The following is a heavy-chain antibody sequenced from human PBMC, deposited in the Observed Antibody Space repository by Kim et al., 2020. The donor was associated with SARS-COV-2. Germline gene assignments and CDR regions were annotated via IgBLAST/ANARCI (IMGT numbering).Heavy chain of an antibody. V-gene: IGHV3-23*01. J-gene: IGHJ4*02. D-gene: IGHD6-13*01. CDR2: VSGSDGTT. Sequence: GGSLRLSCAASGFTFSNFAMSWVRQAPGKGLEWVSTVSGSDGTTYYADSVKGRFTISRDNSKNTLYLQMNSPRAEDTAIYYCAKGGTSSRSDYWGQGTLV. CDR3: AKGGTSSRSDY. CDR1: GFTFSNFA.